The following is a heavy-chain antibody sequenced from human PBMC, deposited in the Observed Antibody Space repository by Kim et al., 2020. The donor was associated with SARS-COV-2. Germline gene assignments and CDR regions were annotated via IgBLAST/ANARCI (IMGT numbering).Heavy chain of an antibody. J-gene: IGHJ6*02. Sequence: GGSLRLSCAASGFTFSSYSMSWVRQPPGKGLEWVSSISTSGSYIYYADSVKGRFTISRDNAKNSLYLQMNSLRAEDTAVYYCARDNGWASAAYGMDVWGQGTTVTVSS. CDR3: ARDNGWASAAYGMDV. D-gene: IGHD6-13*01. CDR1: GFTFSSYS. V-gene: IGHV3-21*01. CDR2: ISTSGSYI.